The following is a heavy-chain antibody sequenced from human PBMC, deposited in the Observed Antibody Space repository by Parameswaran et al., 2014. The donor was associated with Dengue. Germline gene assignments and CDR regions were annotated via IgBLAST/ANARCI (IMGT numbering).Heavy chain of an antibody. CDR3: AREHPLLRMDV. CDR2: IYSGGST. Sequence: VRQAPGKGLEWVSVIYSGGSTYYADSVKGRFTISRDNSKNTLYLQMNSLRAEDTAVYYCAREHPLLRMDVWGQGTTVTVSS. V-gene: IGHV3-66*01. J-gene: IGHJ6*02. D-gene: IGHD2-15*01.